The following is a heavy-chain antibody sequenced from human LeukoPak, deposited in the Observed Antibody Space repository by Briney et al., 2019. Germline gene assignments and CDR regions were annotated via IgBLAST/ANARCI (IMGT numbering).Heavy chain of an antibody. CDR1: GFTFSSYG. CDR3: ARGYYASDY. CDR2: ISYDGSNK. J-gene: IGHJ4*02. V-gene: IGHV3-30*03. Sequence: GGSLRLSCAASGFTFSSYGMHWVRQAPGKGLEWVAVISYDGSNKYYADSVKGRFTISRDNSKNTLYLQMNSLRAEDTAIYYCARGYYASDYWGQGTLVTVSS. D-gene: IGHD1-26*01.